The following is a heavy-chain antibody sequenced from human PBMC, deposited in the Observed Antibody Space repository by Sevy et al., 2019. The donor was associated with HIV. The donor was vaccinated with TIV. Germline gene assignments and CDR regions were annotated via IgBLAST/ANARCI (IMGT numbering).Heavy chain of an antibody. CDR3: ATERMDSSSWYQYYYYGMDV. D-gene: IGHD6-13*01. CDR2: FDPEDGET. Sequence: ASVKVSCKVSGYTLTELSMHWVRQAPGKGLEWMGGFDPEDGETIYAQKFQGRVTMTEDTSTDTAYMELSSLRSEDTAVYYCATERMDSSSWYQYYYYGMDVWGQGTTVTVSS. CDR1: GYTLTELS. J-gene: IGHJ6*02. V-gene: IGHV1-24*01.